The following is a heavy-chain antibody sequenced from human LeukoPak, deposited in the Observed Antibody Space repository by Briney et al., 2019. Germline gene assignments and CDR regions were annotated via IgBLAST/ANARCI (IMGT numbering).Heavy chain of an antibody. Sequence: GESLKISCKGSGYSFTSYWIVWVRQTSGKGLEWMGIIYPGDSDTRYSPSFQGQVTISADKSISTAYLQWSSLKASDTAVCYCARRSASSEFVDYWGQGTLVTVSS. V-gene: IGHV5-51*01. CDR2: IYPGDSDT. CDR3: ARRSASSEFVDY. J-gene: IGHJ4*02. CDR1: GYSFTSYW. D-gene: IGHD1-26*01.